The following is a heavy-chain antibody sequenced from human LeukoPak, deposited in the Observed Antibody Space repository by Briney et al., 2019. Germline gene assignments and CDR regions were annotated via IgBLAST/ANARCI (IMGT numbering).Heavy chain of an antibody. D-gene: IGHD5-24*01. V-gene: IGHV1-69*13. CDR1: GGTFSSYA. CDR3: ARDVEMATNALDY. CDR2: IIPIFGSA. J-gene: IGHJ4*02. Sequence: SVKVSCKASGGTFSSYAISWVRQAPGQGLEWMGGIIPIFGSASYAQKFQGRVTITADESTSTAYMELSSLRSEDTAVYYCARDVEMATNALDYWGQGTLVTVSS.